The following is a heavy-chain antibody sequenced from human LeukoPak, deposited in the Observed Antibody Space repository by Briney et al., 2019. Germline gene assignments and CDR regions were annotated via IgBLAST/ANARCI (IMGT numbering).Heavy chain of an antibody. CDR3: ARAKPNYTYYYYMDV. Sequence: SETLSLTCAVYGGSISGYYWSWIRQPPGKGLEWIGEINHSGSTNYNPSLKSRVTISVDTSKNQFSLKLSSVTAADTAVYYCARAKPNYTYYYYMDVWGKGTTVTVSS. V-gene: IGHV4-34*01. CDR2: INHSGST. D-gene: IGHD1-7*01. CDR1: GGSISGYY. J-gene: IGHJ6*03.